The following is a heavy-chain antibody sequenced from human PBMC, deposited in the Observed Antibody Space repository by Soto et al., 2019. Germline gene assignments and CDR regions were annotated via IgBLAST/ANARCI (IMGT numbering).Heavy chain of an antibody. CDR1: GFTFSSYW. J-gene: IGHJ4*02. V-gene: IGHV3-7*01. CDR3: ARGTMAPGLDY. CDR2: IRWDGSEE. Sequence: EVQLVESGGGLVRPGGSLRLSCAASGFTFSSYWMNWVRQTPGKGLEWVANIRWDGSEEDYVDSLKGRFTISRDNSKNSLYLHMDSLRDEDTAVYFCARGTMAPGLDYWGQGILVTVSS. D-gene: IGHD3-3*01.